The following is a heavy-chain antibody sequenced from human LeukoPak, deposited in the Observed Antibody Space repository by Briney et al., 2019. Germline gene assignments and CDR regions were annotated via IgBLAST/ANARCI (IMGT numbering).Heavy chain of an antibody. D-gene: IGHD3-22*01. V-gene: IGHV4-59*01. CDR1: GGSISSYY. CDR2: IYYSGST. Sequence: SETLSLTCAVSGGSISSYYWSWIRQPPGKGLEWIGYIYYSGSTNYNPSLKSRVTISVDTPKNQFSLKLSSVTAADTAVYYCASSRSSGLIDYWGQGTLVTVS. CDR3: ASSRSSGLIDY. J-gene: IGHJ4*02.